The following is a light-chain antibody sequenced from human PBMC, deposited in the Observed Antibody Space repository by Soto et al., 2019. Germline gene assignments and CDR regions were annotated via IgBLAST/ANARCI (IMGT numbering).Light chain of an antibody. J-gene: IGKJ4*01. CDR3: IQHNIYPRS. Sequence: EIQMTQSPSSLSASVGARVTITCRASQGIRNDLGWYQQQPGKAPKRLIYAASSLQSGVPSRFSGSGSGTEFILTISRRQHDAVATYCCIQHNIYPRSFGGGTEVDIK. CDR2: AAS. V-gene: IGKV1-17*01. CDR1: QGIRND.